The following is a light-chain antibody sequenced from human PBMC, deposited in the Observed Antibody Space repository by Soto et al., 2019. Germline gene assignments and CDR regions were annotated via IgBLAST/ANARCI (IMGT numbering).Light chain of an antibody. V-gene: IGKV1-5*01. CDR2: DAS. Sequence: DIQMTQSPSTLSASVGDRVTITCRASQSISSWLAWYQQKPWKAPKLLIYDASSLESGVPSRFSGSGSGTEFTLTISSLQPDDFATYSCQQYNSYPYTFGQGTKLEIK. CDR3: QQYNSYPYT. CDR1: QSISSW. J-gene: IGKJ2*01.